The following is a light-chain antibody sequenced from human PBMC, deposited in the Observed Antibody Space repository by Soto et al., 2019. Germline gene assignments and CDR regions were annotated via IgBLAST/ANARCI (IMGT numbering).Light chain of an antibody. Sequence: EIVLTQSPGTLSLSPGERATLSCRASQSVSSSFLSWYQQKPGQSPRLLIYGASGRETGIPERFSGSGAGTDFTRTISRLEPEDVAVDYCQQYGSSTITFGQGTRLEIK. CDR3: QQYGSSTIT. V-gene: IGKV3-20*01. CDR2: GAS. CDR1: QSVSSSF. J-gene: IGKJ5*01.